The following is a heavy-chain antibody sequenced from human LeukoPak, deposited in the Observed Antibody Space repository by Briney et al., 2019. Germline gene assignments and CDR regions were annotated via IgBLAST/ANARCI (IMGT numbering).Heavy chain of an antibody. CDR1: GGSISSSSFY. Sequence: SETLSLTCTLSGGSISSSSFYWGWIRQPPGKGLECIGTVYYSGITYYNSSLKSRVTISVDTSKNQFSLKLSSVTAADTAVYFCARSGPAAGRPDAFDIWGQGTMVTVSS. CDR2: VYYSGIT. D-gene: IGHD2-2*01. J-gene: IGHJ3*02. V-gene: IGHV4-39*07. CDR3: ARSGPAAGRPDAFDI.